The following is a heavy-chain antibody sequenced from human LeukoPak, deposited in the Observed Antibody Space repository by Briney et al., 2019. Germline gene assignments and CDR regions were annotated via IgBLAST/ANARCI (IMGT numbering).Heavy chain of an antibody. CDR2: ISYDGSNK. CDR3: ARARHDYGDYKWARPNWFDP. V-gene: IGHV3-30-3*01. CDR1: GFTFSSYA. D-gene: IGHD4-17*01. J-gene: IGHJ5*02. Sequence: GGSLRLSCAASGFTFSSYAMHWVRQAPGKGLEWVAVISYDGSNKYYADSVKGRFTISRDNSKNTLYLQMNSLRAEDTAVYYCARARHDYGDYKWARPNWFDPWGQGTLVTVSS.